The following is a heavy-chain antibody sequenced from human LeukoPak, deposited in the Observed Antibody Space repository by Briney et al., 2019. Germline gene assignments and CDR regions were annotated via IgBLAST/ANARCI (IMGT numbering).Heavy chain of an antibody. CDR1: GFTFSSYE. V-gene: IGHV3-21*01. Sequence: GGSLRLSCAASGFTFSSYEMNWVRQAPGKGLEWVSSISSSSSYIYYADSVKGRFTISRDNAKNSLYLQMNSLRAEDTAVYYCATNIYDFWSGYYLYWGQGTLVTVSS. J-gene: IGHJ4*02. CDR2: ISSSSSYI. D-gene: IGHD3-3*01. CDR3: ATNIYDFWSGYYLY.